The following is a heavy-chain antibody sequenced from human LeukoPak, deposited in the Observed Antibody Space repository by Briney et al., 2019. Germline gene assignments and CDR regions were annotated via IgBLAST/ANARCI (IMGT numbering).Heavy chain of an antibody. D-gene: IGHD3-10*02. CDR3: ARHGGVRGVRGPLDY. J-gene: IGHJ4*02. Sequence: PSETLSLTCTVSGGSITYYYWSWIRQPPGKGLDWIGDIYYSGTTSYNPSLKSRVTISVDTSKNQFSLKLSSVPAADTAIYYCARHGGVRGVRGPLDYWGQGTLVTVSS. CDR1: GGSITYYY. CDR2: IYYSGTT. V-gene: IGHV4-59*08.